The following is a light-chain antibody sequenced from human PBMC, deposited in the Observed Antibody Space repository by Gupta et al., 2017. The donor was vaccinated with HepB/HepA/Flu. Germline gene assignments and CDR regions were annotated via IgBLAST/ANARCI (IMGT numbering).Light chain of an antibody. V-gene: IGKV3-20*01. CDR1: QTININF. J-gene: IGKJ1*01. CDR3: QQYAASPHT. Sequence: EVLLTQSPGTLSLSLGERGTLSCRASQTININFLVWYQQKPGQAPRLLFYATSRATDVPDRFSGSGSGTDFTLTIDRLEPEDVAVYYCQQYAASPHTFGQGTKVEIK. CDR2: ATS.